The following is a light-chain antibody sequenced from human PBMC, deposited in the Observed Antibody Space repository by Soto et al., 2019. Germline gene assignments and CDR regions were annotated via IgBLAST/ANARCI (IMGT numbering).Light chain of an antibody. CDR3: QQSYSTPLT. J-gene: IGKJ4*01. CDR1: QSISSY. V-gene: IGKV1-39*01. Sequence: DIQMTQSPSSLSASVGDRVTITCRASQSISSYLNWYQQKPGKAPKLLIYAASSLQSGVPSRFSGSGSGTDFTRTISSLQPEAFATYYCQQSYSTPLTFGGGTKVEIK. CDR2: AAS.